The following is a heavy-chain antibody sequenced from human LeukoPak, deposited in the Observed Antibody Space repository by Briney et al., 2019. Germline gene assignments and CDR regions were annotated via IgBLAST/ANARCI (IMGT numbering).Heavy chain of an antibody. J-gene: IGHJ4*02. V-gene: IGHV3-30*02. Sequence: PGGSLRLSCAASGFTFSSYGMHWVRQAPGKGLEWVAFIRYDGSNKYYADSVKGRFTLSRDNSKTTLYLQMNSLRAEDTAVYYCAKATDWFEDYWGQGALVTVSS. CDR3: AKATDWFEDY. CDR2: IRYDGSNK. D-gene: IGHD3-9*01. CDR1: GFTFSSYG.